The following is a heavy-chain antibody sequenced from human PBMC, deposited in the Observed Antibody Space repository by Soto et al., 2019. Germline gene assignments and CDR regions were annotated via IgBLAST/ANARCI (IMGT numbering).Heavy chain of an antibody. CDR2: ISSSSSYI. Sequence: GGSLRLSCAASGFTFSRYSMNWVRQAPGKGLEWVSSISSSSSYIYYADSVKGRFTISRDNAKNSLYLQMNSLRAEDTAVYYCARYGVSQVSYYYYGMDVWGQGTTVTVSS. CDR1: GFTFSRYS. V-gene: IGHV3-21*01. J-gene: IGHJ6*02. D-gene: IGHD6-13*01. CDR3: ARYGVSQVSYYYYGMDV.